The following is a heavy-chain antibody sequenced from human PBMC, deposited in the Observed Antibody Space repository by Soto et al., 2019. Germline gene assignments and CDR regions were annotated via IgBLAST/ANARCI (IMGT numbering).Heavy chain of an antibody. J-gene: IGHJ4*02. V-gene: IGHV3-23*01. CDR3: AKDHVRTAMAARAPVRLPDY. Sequence: EVQLLESGGGLVQPGGSLRLSCADSVFTFSSYAVSWVRQAPGKGLEWVSAISGSGGSTYYADSVKGRFTISRDNSKNTLYLQMNSLRAEDTAVYYCAKDHVRTAMAARAPVRLPDYWGQGTLVTVSS. CDR1: VFTFSSYA. D-gene: IGHD6-19*01. CDR2: ISGSGGST.